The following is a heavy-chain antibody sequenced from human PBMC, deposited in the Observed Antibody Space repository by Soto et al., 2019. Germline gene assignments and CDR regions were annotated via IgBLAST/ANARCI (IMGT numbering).Heavy chain of an antibody. CDR3: ARAISTKTAGYYYYYYYMGV. CDR2: ISAYNGNT. J-gene: IGHJ6*03. Sequence: QVQLVQSGAEVKKPGASVKVSCKASGYTFTSYGISWVRQAPGQGLEWMGWISAYNGNTNYAQKLQGRVTMTTDTTTITAYMELRSLRSDDTAVYYCARAISTKTAGYYYYYYYMGVWGKGTTVTVSS. CDR1: GYTFTSYG. V-gene: IGHV1-18*01. D-gene: IGHD5-18*01.